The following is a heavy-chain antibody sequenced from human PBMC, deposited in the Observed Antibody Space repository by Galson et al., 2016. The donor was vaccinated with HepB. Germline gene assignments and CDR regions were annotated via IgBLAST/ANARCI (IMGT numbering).Heavy chain of an antibody. V-gene: IGHV1-2*02. Sequence: SVKVSCKASGYTFTGYYMHWVRQAPGQGLEWMGWINPNSGGTNYAQKFQGRVTMTRDTSISTAYMELSRLRSDDTAVYYCARDLRPRGIITMIVKSPFDPWGQETLVTVSS. CDR1: GYTFTGYY. J-gene: IGHJ5*02. CDR3: ARDLRPRGIITMIVKSPFDP. D-gene: IGHD3-22*01. CDR2: INPNSGGT.